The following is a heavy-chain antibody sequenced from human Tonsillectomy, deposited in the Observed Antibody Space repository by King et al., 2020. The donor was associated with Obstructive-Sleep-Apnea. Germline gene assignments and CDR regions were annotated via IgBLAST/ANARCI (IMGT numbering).Heavy chain of an antibody. V-gene: IGHV4-59*08. D-gene: IGHD5-12*01. CDR2: MYYSGST. CDR3: ARHRGVEDYGGYGDYFDS. CDR1: GDSISNYY. Sequence: VQLQESGPGLVKPSETLSLTCTVSGDSISNYYWSWIRQPPGKGLEWIGYMYYSGSTNYNPSLKSRVTISVDTSKIQFSLRLSSVTATDTAVYYCARHRGVEDYGGYGDYFDSWGQGTLVTVSS. J-gene: IGHJ4*02.